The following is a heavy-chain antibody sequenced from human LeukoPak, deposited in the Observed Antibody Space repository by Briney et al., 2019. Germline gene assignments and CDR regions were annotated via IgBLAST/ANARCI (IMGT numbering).Heavy chain of an antibody. CDR1: GFTFSSYA. CDR3: ASLLSGPSSGWSYYFDY. CDR2: ISYDGSNK. D-gene: IGHD6-19*01. J-gene: IGHJ4*02. Sequence: PGRSLRLSCAASGFTFSSYAMHWVRQAPGKGLEWVAVISYDGSNKYYADSVKGRFTISRDNSKNTLYLQMNSLRAEDTAVYYCASLLSGPSSGWSYYFDYWGQGTLVTVSS. V-gene: IGHV3-30*04.